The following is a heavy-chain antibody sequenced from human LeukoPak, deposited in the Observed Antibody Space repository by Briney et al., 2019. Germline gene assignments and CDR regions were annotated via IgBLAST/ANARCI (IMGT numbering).Heavy chain of an antibody. CDR2: IIPIFGTA. Sequence: ASVKVSCKASGGTFSSYAISWVRQAPGQGLEWMGGIIPIFGTANYAQKFQGRVTITADKSTSTAYMELSSLRSEDTAVYYCASGRITMIVVVNSAFDIWGQGTMVTVSS. V-gene: IGHV1-69*06. J-gene: IGHJ3*02. CDR3: ASGRITMIVVVNSAFDI. CDR1: GGTFSSYA. D-gene: IGHD3-22*01.